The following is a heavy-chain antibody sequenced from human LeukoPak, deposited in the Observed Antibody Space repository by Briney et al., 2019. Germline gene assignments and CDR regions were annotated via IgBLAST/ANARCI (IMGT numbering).Heavy chain of an antibody. J-gene: IGHJ4*02. Sequence: GGSLRLSCAASGFTFSSYAMSWVRQAPGKGLEWVSAISGSGGSTYYADSVKGRFVISRDNSKNTLYLQMNSLRAEDTAVYYCAKGDKPLYYYGSGKLSYFDYWGQGTLVTVSS. V-gene: IGHV3-23*01. CDR3: AKGDKPLYYYGSGKLSYFDY. CDR1: GFTFSSYA. D-gene: IGHD3-10*01. CDR2: ISGSGGST.